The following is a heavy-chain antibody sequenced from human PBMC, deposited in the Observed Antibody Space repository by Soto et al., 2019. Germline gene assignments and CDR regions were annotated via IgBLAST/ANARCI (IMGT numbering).Heavy chain of an antibody. Sequence: GGSLRLSCAASGFTFSSYAMHWVRQAPGKGLEWVAVISYDGSNKYYADSVKGRFTISRDNSKNTLYLQMNSLRAEDTAVYYCASGVCQLVLDYFDYWGQGTLVTVSS. J-gene: IGHJ4*02. CDR3: ASGVCQLVLDYFDY. CDR2: ISYDGSNK. V-gene: IGHV3-30-3*01. CDR1: GFTFSSYA. D-gene: IGHD6-6*01.